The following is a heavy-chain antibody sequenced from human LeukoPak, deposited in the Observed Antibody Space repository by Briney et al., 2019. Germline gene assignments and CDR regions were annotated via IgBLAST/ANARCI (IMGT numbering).Heavy chain of an antibody. D-gene: IGHD5-12*01. V-gene: IGHV1-18*01. J-gene: IGHJ4*02. CDR2: ISAYNGNT. CDR1: GYTFTSYG. Sequence: ASVKVSCKASGYTFTSYGISWVRQAPGQGLEWMGWISAYNGNTNYAQKLQGRVTMTRDTSTSTVYMELSSLRSEDTAVYYCARPRVATSRRDFDYWGQGTLVTVSS. CDR3: ARPRVATSRRDFDY.